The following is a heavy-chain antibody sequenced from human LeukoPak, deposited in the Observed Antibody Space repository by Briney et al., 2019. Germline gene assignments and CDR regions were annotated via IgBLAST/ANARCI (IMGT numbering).Heavy chain of an antibody. Sequence: SETLSLTCTVSGGSISSYYWSWIRQPPGKGLEWIGYIYYSGSTNYNPSLKSRVTISVDTSKNQFSLKLSSVTAADTAVYYRAREDYGDSYNWFDPWGQGTLVTVSS. CDR3: AREDYGDSYNWFDP. V-gene: IGHV4-59*12. D-gene: IGHD4-17*01. J-gene: IGHJ5*02. CDR1: GGSISSYY. CDR2: IYYSGST.